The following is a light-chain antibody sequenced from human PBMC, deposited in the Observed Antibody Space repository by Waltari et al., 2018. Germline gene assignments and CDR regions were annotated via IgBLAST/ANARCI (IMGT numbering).Light chain of an antibody. V-gene: IGLV2-11*01. J-gene: IGLJ7*01. CDR2: DVV. CDR3: CSYAGSYTFV. CDR1: SSDIGNYNF. Sequence: QSALTQPRSVSGSPGQSVTISYSGTSSDIGNYNFVSWYQQHPGNAPKLLIYDVVKRPSGVPDRFSGSKSGNTASLTISGLQTEDEGDYYCCSYAGSYTFVFGGGTQLTVL.